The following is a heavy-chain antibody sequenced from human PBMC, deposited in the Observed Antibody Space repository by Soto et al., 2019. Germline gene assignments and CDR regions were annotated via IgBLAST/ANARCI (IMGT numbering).Heavy chain of an antibody. CDR2: ISTYNGDT. V-gene: IGHV1-18*01. CDR1: GYTFTRSG. D-gene: IGHD6-13*01. CDR3: AGRWYAGFDYSHGMDV. J-gene: IGHJ6*02. Sequence: EASVKVSCKASGYTFTRSGISWVRQAPGQGRDWMGWISTYNGDTNYAQKFQGRVTITRDTSESIAYMEMSSLSSEDTAVYYCAGRWYAGFDYSHGMDVWGQGTTVTVSS.